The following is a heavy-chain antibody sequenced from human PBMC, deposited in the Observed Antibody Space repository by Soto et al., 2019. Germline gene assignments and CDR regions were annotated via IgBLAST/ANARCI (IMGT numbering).Heavy chain of an antibody. CDR2: INHSGST. D-gene: IGHD3-3*01. Sequence: QVQLQQWGAGLLKPSETLSLTCAVYGGSFSGYYWSWIRQPPGKGLEWIGEINHSGSTNYNPSLKSRVTISVDTSKNQFSLKLSSVTAADTAVYYCARGLRMEGFLRGYNWFDPWGQGTLVTVSS. V-gene: IGHV4-34*01. CDR1: GGSFSGYY. CDR3: ARGLRMEGFLRGYNWFDP. J-gene: IGHJ5*02.